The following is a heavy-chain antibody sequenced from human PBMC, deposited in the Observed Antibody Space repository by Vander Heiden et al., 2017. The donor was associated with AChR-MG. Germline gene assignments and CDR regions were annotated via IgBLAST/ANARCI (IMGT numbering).Heavy chain of an antibody. V-gene: IGHV1-46*03. Sequence: QVQLVQSGAEVKKPGASVKVSCKASGDTFTRYYIHWLRQAPGQGLEWMGIINPSGGSANYAQKFQGRVTMTRDTATSTVHMELSSLRYEDTAVYYCTREIKRRPGGYCDYWGQGTQVTVSS. CDR1: GDTFTRYY. D-gene: IGHD6-6*01. J-gene: IGHJ4*02. CDR3: TREIKRRPGGYCDY. CDR2: INPSGGSA.